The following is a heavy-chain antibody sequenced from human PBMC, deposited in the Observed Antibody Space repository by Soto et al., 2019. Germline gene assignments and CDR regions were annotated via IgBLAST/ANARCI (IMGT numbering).Heavy chain of an antibody. V-gene: IGHV3-48*02. Sequence: EVQLVESGGGLVQPGGSLRLSCAASGFTFSSYSMNWVRQAPGKGLEWVSYISSSSSTIYYADSVKGRFTISRDNAKNSLYLQMNSLRDEDTAVYYCARDDGDTMVRGVIIGLPSSYYYYGMDVWGQGTTVTVSS. D-gene: IGHD3-10*01. CDR3: ARDDGDTMVRGVIIGLPSSYYYYGMDV. CDR1: GFTFSSYS. CDR2: ISSSSSTI. J-gene: IGHJ6*02.